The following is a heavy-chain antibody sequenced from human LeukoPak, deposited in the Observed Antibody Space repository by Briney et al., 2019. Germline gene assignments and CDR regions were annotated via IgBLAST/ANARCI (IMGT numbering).Heavy chain of an antibody. D-gene: IGHD1-26*01. Sequence: PGRSLRLSCAASGFTFSSYGMHWVRQAPGKGLEWVAVISYDGSNKYYADSVKGRFTISRDNSKNTLYLQMNSLRAEDTAVYYCAKVESWGLLGDAFDIWGQGTMVTVSS. J-gene: IGHJ3*02. V-gene: IGHV3-30*18. CDR1: GFTFSSYG. CDR2: ISYDGSNK. CDR3: AKVESWGLLGDAFDI.